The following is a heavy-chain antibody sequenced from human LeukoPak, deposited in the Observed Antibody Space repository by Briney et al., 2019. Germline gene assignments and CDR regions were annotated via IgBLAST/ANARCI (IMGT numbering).Heavy chain of an antibody. Sequence: GGSLRLSCAASGFTFSSYGMHWVRQAPGKGLEWVAFIRYDGSNKYYADSVKGRFTNSRDNSKNTLYLQMNSLRAEDTAVYYCAKDTHYYMVRGTRFDYWGQGTLVTVSS. V-gene: IGHV3-30*02. D-gene: IGHD3-10*01. CDR3: AKDTHYYMVRGTRFDY. CDR1: GFTFSSYG. CDR2: IRYDGSNK. J-gene: IGHJ4*02.